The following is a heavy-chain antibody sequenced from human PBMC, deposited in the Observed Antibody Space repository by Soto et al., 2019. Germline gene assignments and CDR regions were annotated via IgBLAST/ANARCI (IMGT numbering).Heavy chain of an antibody. Sequence: ESGGVVVQPGGSLRLSCAASGFTFDDYTMHWVRQAPGKGLEWVSLISWDGGSTYYADSVKGRFTISRDNSKNSLYLQMNSLRTEDTALYYCAKDSNPYCSSSSCSFPRSRGQGTTVTVSS. D-gene: IGHD2-2*01. CDR3: AKDSNPYCSSSSCSFPRS. CDR1: GFTFDDYT. V-gene: IGHV3-43*01. CDR2: ISWDGGST. J-gene: IGHJ6*02.